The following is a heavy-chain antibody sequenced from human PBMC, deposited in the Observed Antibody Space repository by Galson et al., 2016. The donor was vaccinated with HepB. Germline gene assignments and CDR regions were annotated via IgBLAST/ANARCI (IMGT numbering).Heavy chain of an antibody. V-gene: IGHV3-21*01. J-gene: IGHJ4*02. CDR2: ISSSSTYI. Sequence: SLRLSCAASGFTFTSYSMNWVRQAPGKGLEWVSSISSSSTYIYYADSVKGRFTISRDNAKDSLYMQMNSLRADDTAVYYCARGAEWLALLYFDYWGQGTQVTVSS. CDR3: ARGAEWLALLYFDY. D-gene: IGHD6-19*01. CDR1: GFTFTSYS.